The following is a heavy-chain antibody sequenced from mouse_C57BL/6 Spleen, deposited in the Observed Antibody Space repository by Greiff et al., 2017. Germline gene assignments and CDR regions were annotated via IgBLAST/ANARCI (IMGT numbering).Heavy chain of an antibody. D-gene: IGHD2-3*01. CDR2: INPGSGGT. V-gene: IGHV1-54*01. Sequence: VQLQQSGAELVRPGTSVKVSCKASGYAFTNYLIEWVKQRPGQGLEWIGVINPGSGGTNYNEKFKGKATLTADKSSSTAYMQLSSLTSEDSAVYFGARSGGWLRAMDYWGQGTSVTVSS. J-gene: IGHJ4*01. CDR3: ARSGGWLRAMDY. CDR1: GYAFTNYL.